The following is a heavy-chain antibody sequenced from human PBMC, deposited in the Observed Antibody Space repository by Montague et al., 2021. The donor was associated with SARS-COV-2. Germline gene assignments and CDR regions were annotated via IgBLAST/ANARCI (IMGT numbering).Heavy chain of an antibody. Sequence: SETLSLTCTVSGDSISSSSYNWGWIRQPPGKGLEWIGSVHYSGRPYYNPSLKSRVTIYVDTSKNQLSLKLSSVTAADTAVYYCTRHVHMTWPEPSPGFDYWGQGTLATVSS. D-gene: IGHD1-1*01. CDR1: GDSISSSSYN. CDR2: VHYSGRP. J-gene: IGHJ4*02. CDR3: TRHVHMTWPEPSPGFDY. V-gene: IGHV4-39*01.